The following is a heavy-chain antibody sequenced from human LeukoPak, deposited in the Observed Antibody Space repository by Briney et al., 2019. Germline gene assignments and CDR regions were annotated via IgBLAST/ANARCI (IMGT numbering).Heavy chain of an antibody. J-gene: IGHJ4*02. CDR2: IYTSGST. Sequence: SETLSLTCTVSGNSISSYYWSWIRQPAGKGLEWIGRIYTSGSTNYNPSLKSRVTTSVDTSKNQFSLNLSSVTAADTAFYYCARETTGLARYFDYWGQGTLVTVSS. CDR3: ARETTGLARYFDY. CDR1: GNSISSYY. V-gene: IGHV4-4*07. D-gene: IGHD4-11*01.